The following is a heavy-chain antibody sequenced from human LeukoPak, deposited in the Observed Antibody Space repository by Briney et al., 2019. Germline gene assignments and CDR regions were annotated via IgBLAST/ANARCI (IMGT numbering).Heavy chain of an antibody. CDR2: ISSSSSFI. CDR1: GFTFSSYS. J-gene: IGHJ6*03. CDR3: ARALRGPPHYYYMDV. D-gene: IGHD3-10*01. Sequence: GGSLRLSCAASGFTFSSYSMNWVRQAPGKGLEWVSSISSSSSFIYYADSVKGRFTISRDNAKNSLYLQMNSLRAEDTAVYYCARALRGPPHYYYMDVWGKGTTVTVSS. V-gene: IGHV3-21*01.